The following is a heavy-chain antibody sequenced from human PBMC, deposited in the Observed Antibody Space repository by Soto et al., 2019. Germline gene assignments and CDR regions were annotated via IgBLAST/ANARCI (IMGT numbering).Heavy chain of an antibody. J-gene: IGHJ6*02. Sequence: EVQLVESGGGLVQPGGSLRLSCAASGFTFSSYSMNWVRQAPGKGLEWVSYISSSSSTIYYADSVKGRFTISRDNAKNPLYLQMNSLRDEDTAVYYCARHGSGGVVDPRSDYYYYYGMDVLGQGTTVTVSS. V-gene: IGHV3-48*02. D-gene: IGHD3-3*01. CDR1: GFTFSSYS. CDR2: ISSSSSTI. CDR3: ARHGSGGVVDPRSDYYYYYGMDV.